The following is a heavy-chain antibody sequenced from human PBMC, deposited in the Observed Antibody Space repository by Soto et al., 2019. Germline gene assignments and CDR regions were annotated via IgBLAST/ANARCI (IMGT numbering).Heavy chain of an antibody. V-gene: IGHV3-21*01. Sequence: PGGSLRLSCAASGFTFSSYSMNWVRQAPGKGLEWVSSISSSSSYIYYADSVKGRFTISRDNAKNSLYLQMNSLRAEDTAVYYCARDPRRYYYDSSGYYPNWFDPWGQGTLVTVSS. J-gene: IGHJ5*02. D-gene: IGHD3-22*01. CDR1: GFTFSSYS. CDR2: ISSSSSYI. CDR3: ARDPRRYYYDSSGYYPNWFDP.